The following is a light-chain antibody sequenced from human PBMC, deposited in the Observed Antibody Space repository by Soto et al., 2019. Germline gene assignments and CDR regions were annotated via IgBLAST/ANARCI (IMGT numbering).Light chain of an antibody. V-gene: IGKV1-27*01. CDR1: QGISNY. J-gene: IGKJ1*01. CDR2: AAS. Sequence: DIQMTQSPSSLSASVGDRVTITCRASQGISNYLAWYQQKPGKVPKLLIYAASTLQSGVPSRFSGSGSGTDFTLTISSLQPEDVATYCCPKYNGGSWTFGKGTKVEIE. CDR3: PKYNGGSWT.